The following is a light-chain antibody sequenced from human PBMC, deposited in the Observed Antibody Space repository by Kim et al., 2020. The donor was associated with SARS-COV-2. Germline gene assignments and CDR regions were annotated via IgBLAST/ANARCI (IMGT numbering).Light chain of an antibody. V-gene: IGLV1-44*01. Sequence: ELTQPPSASETPGQRVTISCSGSSSNIGSHTVSWYQQLPGTAPKLLIYNSNQRPSGVPDRFSGSKSGTSASLAISGLQSEDEADYYCAAWDSSLKGPVFGGGTKLTVL. CDR2: NSN. J-gene: IGLJ3*02. CDR1: SSNIGSHT. CDR3: AAWDSSLKGPV.